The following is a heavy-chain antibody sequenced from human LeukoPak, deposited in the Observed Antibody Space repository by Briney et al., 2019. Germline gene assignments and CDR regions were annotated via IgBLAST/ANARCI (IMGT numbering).Heavy chain of an antibody. CDR1: GYSFTSYW. Sequence: GESLKISCKGSGYSFTSYWIGWVRQMPGKGLEWMGIIYPGDSDTRNSPSLQDQVTISADKSISTAYLQWSSLKASDTAMYYCARSGYSGYDLYYYGMDVWGQGTTVTVSS. CDR3: ARSGYSGYDLYYYGMDV. CDR2: IYPGDSDT. D-gene: IGHD5-12*01. V-gene: IGHV5-51*01. J-gene: IGHJ6*02.